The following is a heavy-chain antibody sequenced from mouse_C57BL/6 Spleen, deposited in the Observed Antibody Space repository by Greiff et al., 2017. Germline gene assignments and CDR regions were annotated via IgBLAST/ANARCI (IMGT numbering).Heavy chain of an antibody. Sequence: EVKLVESGGGLVQPGGSLSLSCAASGFTFTDYYMSWVRQPPGKALEWLGFIRNKANGYTTEYSASVKGRFTISRDNSQSILYLQMNALRAEATSNYYCASLSDGSSYYAMDYWGQGTSVTVSS. D-gene: IGHD1-1*01. CDR3: ASLSDGSSYYAMDY. CDR2: IRNKANGYTT. J-gene: IGHJ4*01. CDR1: GFTFTDYY. V-gene: IGHV7-3*01.